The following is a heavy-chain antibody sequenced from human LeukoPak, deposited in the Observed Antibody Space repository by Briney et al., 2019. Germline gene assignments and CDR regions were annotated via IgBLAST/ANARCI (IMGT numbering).Heavy chain of an antibody. V-gene: IGHV1-69*01. Sequence: GSSVKVSCKASGGTFSSYAISRVRQAPGQGPEWMGGIIPIFGTANYAQKFQGRATITADESTSTAYMELSSLRSEDTAVYYCARDGSWYYYGMDVWGQGTTVTVSS. CDR3: ARDGSWYYYGMDV. J-gene: IGHJ6*02. CDR1: GGTFSSYA. CDR2: IIPIFGTA. D-gene: IGHD6-13*01.